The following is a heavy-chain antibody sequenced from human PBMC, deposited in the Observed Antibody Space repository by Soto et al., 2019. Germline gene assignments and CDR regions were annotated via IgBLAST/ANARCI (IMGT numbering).Heavy chain of an antibody. Sequence: GGSLRLSCAASGFTFSSYGMHWVRQAPGKGLEWVAVIWYDGSNKYYADSVKGRFTISRDNSKNTLYLQMNSLRAEDTAVYYCARDHGFGELLSLDYYYGMDVWGQGTTVTVSS. CDR1: GFTFSSYG. V-gene: IGHV3-33*01. CDR2: IWYDGSNK. CDR3: ARDHGFGELLSLDYYYGMDV. D-gene: IGHD3-10*01. J-gene: IGHJ6*02.